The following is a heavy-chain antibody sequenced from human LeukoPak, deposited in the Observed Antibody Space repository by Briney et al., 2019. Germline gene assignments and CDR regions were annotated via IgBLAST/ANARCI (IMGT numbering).Heavy chain of an antibody. J-gene: IGHJ4*02. Sequence: GGSLRLSCAASGFTFSIYAMSWVRQAPGKGLEWVSSITSAGENTFYTGSVKGRFTISRDNSRNTLYLQMNSLRAEDTAIYYCAKDRPNYYGSNGHYYRRDGDYWGQGTLVTVSS. CDR1: GFTFSIYA. D-gene: IGHD3-22*01. CDR2: ITSAGENT. CDR3: AKDRPNYYGSNGHYYRRDGDY. V-gene: IGHV3-23*01.